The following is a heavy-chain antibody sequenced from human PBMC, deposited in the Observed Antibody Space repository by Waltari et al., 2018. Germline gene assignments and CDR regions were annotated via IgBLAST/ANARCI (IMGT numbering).Heavy chain of an antibody. Sequence: QVQLQESGPGLVKPSETLSLHCTVPGGSVSSGSSYWSWLRPPPGKGLAWIGYIYYSGSTNYNPSLKSRVTISVDTSKNQFSLKLSSVTAADTAVYYCARDTLRGQLWANYGMDVWGQGTTVTVSS. D-gene: IGHD5-18*01. CDR1: GGSVSSGSSY. J-gene: IGHJ6*02. V-gene: IGHV4-61*01. CDR3: ARDTLRGQLWANYGMDV. CDR2: IYYSGST.